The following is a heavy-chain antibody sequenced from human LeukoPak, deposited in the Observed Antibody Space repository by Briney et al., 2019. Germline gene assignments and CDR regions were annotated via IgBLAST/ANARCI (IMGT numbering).Heavy chain of an antibody. CDR2: ISGSGGST. J-gene: IGHJ3*02. Sequence: GGSLRLSCAASGFTFSSYAMSWVRQAPGKGLEWVSAISGSGGSTYYADSVKGRFTISRDNSKNTLYLQMNSLRAEDTAVYYCARYRGDGPGTFDIWGQGTMVTVSS. D-gene: IGHD3-10*01. V-gene: IGHV3-23*01. CDR1: GFTFSSYA. CDR3: ARYRGDGPGTFDI.